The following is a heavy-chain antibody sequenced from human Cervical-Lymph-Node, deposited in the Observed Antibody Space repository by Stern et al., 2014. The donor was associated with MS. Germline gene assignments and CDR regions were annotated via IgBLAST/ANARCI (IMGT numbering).Heavy chain of an antibody. Sequence: QVQLVESGGGVVQPGRSLRLSCAGSGFNFSTYAMFWVRQAPGKGLDWVAVISYDASNKYYADSVKGRFTISRDNSKNTVYLHMNSLKAEDTAVYYCARDGKSSSGDYWGQGTLVTVSS. CDR3: ARDGKSSSGDY. CDR1: GFNFSTYA. V-gene: IGHV3-30*04. D-gene: IGHD6-19*01. CDR2: ISYDASNK. J-gene: IGHJ4*02.